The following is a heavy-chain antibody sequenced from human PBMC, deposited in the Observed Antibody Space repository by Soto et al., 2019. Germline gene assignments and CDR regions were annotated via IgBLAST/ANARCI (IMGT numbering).Heavy chain of an antibody. CDR1: GYTFTGYY. J-gene: IGHJ6*03. CDR3: ASFDCSGGSCNYYYYYYMDV. D-gene: IGHD2-15*01. Sequence: GASVKVSCKASGYTFTGYYMHWVRQAPGQGLEWMGWINPNSGGTNYAQKFQGWVTMTRDTSISTAYMELSSLRSEDTAVYYCASFDCSGGSCNYYYYYYMDVWGKGTTVTVSS. V-gene: IGHV1-2*04. CDR2: INPNSGGT.